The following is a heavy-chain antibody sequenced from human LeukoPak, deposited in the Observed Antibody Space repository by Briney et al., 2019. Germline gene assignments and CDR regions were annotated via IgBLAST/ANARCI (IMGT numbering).Heavy chain of an antibody. Sequence: GGSLRLSCAASEFTFNRYWMSWVRQAPGKGLQWVANIKQDGSEAHYVDSVKGRFTISKDNAKNSLSLQMNSLNVDDTGVYFCTRDALFGSGRTHLDFWSQGTLVSVSS. CDR2: IKQDGSEA. CDR1: EFTFNRYW. V-gene: IGHV3-7*04. CDR3: TRDALFGSGRTHLDF. J-gene: IGHJ4*02. D-gene: IGHD3-10*01.